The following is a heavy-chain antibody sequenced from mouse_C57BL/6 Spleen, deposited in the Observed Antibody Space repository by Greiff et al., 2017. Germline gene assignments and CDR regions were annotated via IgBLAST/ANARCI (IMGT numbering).Heavy chain of an antibody. CDR1: GYAFSSYW. D-gene: IGHD3-2*02. V-gene: IGHV1-80*01. Sequence: VQLQQSGAELVQPGASVKISCKASGYAFSSYWMNWVKQRPGKGLGWIGQIYPGDGDTNYNGKFTGKATLTADKSSSTAYMQLSSLTSEDAAVYFCGRGRAQATAFADWGQGTTLTVSA. CDR2: IYPGDGDT. J-gene: IGHJ2*01. CDR3: GRGRAQATAFAD.